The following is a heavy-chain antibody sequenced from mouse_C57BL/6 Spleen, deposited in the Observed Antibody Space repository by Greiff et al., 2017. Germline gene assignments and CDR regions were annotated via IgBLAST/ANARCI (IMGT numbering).Heavy chain of an antibody. CDR1: GYTFTSYW. CDR3: ARGLLRRYAMDY. J-gene: IGHJ4*01. D-gene: IGHD1-1*01. V-gene: IGHV1-59*01. CDR2: IDPSDSYT. Sequence: VQLQQPGAELVRPGTSVKLSCKASGYTFTSYWMHWVKQRPGQGLEWIGVIDPSDSYTNYTQKFKGKATLTIDTSSSTAYMQLIILTSEDSAVYYCARGLLRRYAMDYWGQGTSVTVSS.